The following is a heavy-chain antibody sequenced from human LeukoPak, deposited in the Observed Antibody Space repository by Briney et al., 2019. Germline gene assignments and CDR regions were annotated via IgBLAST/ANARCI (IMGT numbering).Heavy chain of an antibody. CDR3: ARGAVAALDAFDI. CDR1: GYTFTSYY. Sequence: ASVKVSCKASGYTFTSYYMHWVRQAPGQGLEWMGWINTNTGNPTYAQGFTGRFVFSLDTSVSTAYLQISSLKAEDTAVYYCARGAVAALDAFDIWGQGTMVTVSS. J-gene: IGHJ3*02. CDR2: INTNTGNP. V-gene: IGHV7-4-1*02. D-gene: IGHD6-19*01.